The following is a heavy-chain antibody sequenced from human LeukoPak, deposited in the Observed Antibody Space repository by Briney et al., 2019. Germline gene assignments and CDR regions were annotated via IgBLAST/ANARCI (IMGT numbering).Heavy chain of an antibody. V-gene: IGHV4-39*07. CDR3: AKVPRDTYDYVWGP. Sequence: SETLSLTCTVSGGSISSSSYYWGWIRQPPGKGLEWIGSIYYSGNTYYNPSLKSRVTISVDTSKNQFSLKLSSVTAADTAVYYCAKVPRDTYDYVWGPWGQGTLVTVSS. CDR1: GGSISSSSYY. D-gene: IGHD3-16*01. J-gene: IGHJ4*02. CDR2: IYYSGNT.